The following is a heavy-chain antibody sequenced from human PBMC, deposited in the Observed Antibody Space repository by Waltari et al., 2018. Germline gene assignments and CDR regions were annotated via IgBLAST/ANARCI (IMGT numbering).Heavy chain of an antibody. CDR2: IYYSGST. D-gene: IGHD6-25*01. J-gene: IGHJ4*02. CDR1: GGSISSSSYY. CDR3: ARSSGIHFFDY. Sequence: QLQLQESGPGLVKPSETLSLTCTVSGGSISSSSYYWGWIRQPPGKGLEWIGSIYYSGSTYYNPSLKSRVTISVDTSKNQFSLKLSSVTAADTAVYYCARSSGIHFFDYWGQGTLVTVSS. V-gene: IGHV4-39*01.